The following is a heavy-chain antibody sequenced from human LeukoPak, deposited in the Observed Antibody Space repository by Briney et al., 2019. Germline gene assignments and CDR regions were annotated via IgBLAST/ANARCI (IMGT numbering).Heavy chain of an antibody. CDR3: ARDMALRDSDVLRVPDY. V-gene: IGHV3-7*05. D-gene: IGHD1-26*01. Sequence: PGGSLRLSCAASGLTFSRYWMTWIRQAPGKGLEWVANIKQDGSEKYYVDSVKGRFTISRDNAKNSLYLEMNSLRAEDTAVYYCARDMALRDSDVLRVPDYWGQGTLVTVSS. CDR2: IKQDGSEK. J-gene: IGHJ4*02. CDR1: GLTFSRYW.